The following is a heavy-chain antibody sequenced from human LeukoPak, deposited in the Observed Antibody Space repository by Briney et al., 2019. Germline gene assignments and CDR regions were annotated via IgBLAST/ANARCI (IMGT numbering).Heavy chain of an antibody. CDR3: AKNEGAGYCSGGSCPWGMDV. CDR1: GFTFSNYV. D-gene: IGHD2-15*01. V-gene: IGHV3-23*01. J-gene: IGHJ6*02. Sequence: GGSLRLSCAASGFTFSNYVMSWVRQAPRKGLEWVSPIGGSGANTYYADSVKGRFTISRDKSKNTLYLQMNSLRADDTAVYYRAKNEGAGYCSGGSCPWGMDVWGQGTTVTVSS. CDR2: IGGSGANT.